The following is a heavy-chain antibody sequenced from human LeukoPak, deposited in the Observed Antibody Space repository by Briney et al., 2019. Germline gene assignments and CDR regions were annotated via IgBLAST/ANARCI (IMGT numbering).Heavy chain of an antibody. CDR2: ISGSGGST. CDR1: GFTFSSYA. V-gene: IGHV3-23*01. J-gene: IGHJ4*02. CDR3: AKGIFSSGLRYYFDY. D-gene: IGHD3-22*01. Sequence: GGSLRLSCAASGFTFSSYAVSWVRQAPGKGLEWVSAISGSGGSTYYADSVKGRFTISRDNSKNTLYLQMNSLRAEDTAVYYCAKGIFSSGLRYYFDYWGQGTLVTVSS.